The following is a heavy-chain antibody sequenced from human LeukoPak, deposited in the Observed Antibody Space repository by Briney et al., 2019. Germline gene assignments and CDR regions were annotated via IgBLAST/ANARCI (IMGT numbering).Heavy chain of an antibody. D-gene: IGHD7-27*01. CDR3: ARARRTGDPGDY. Sequence: GGSLRPSCAASGFTFSYYWMTWVRQAPGKGLEWVANIKKDGSEKYFVDSVKGRFTISRDNAKNSLYLQMNSLRAEDTAVYYCARARRTGDPGDYWGQGTLVTVSS. J-gene: IGHJ4*02. CDR2: IKKDGSEK. V-gene: IGHV3-7*01. CDR1: GFTFSYYW.